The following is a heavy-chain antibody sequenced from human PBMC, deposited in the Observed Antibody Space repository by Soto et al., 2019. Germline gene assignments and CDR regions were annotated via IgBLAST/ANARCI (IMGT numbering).Heavy chain of an antibody. CDR3: ARVTDSSSAAPFRYYGMDV. J-gene: IGHJ6*02. CDR2: IWYDGGNK. D-gene: IGHD6-6*01. CDR1: GFTFRSYG. Sequence: QVQLVESGGGVVQPGRSLRLSCAASGFTFRSYGMHWVRQAPGKGLEWVAVIWYDGGNKHYADSVKGRFTISRDNSKNTLYLQMKSLRADDTAVYYCARVTDSSSAAPFRYYGMDVWGQGSTVTVSS. V-gene: IGHV3-33*01.